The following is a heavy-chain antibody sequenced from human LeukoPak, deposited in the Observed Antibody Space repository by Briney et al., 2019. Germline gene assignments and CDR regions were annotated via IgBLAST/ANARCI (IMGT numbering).Heavy chain of an antibody. CDR1: GGSFSGYY. V-gene: IGHV4-34*01. J-gene: IGHJ5*02. CDR3: VREAPGDQTLS. CDR2: IDHTGRT. Sequence: SETLSLTCDVYGGSFSGYYWSWLRQPPGQGLEWVGEIDHTGRTNHNPSLKGRVSISIDTYKNHFSLRLISVTAADTAVYYCVREAPGDQTLSWGQGTLVTVSS. D-gene: IGHD7-27*01.